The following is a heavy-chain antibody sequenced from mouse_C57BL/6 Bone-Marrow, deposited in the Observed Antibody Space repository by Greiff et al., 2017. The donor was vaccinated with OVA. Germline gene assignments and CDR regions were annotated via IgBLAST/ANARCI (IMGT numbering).Heavy chain of an antibody. V-gene: IGHV1-82*01. CDR2: IYPGDGDT. CDR3: ARSNWDEDYAMDD. CDR1: GYAFSSSW. Sequence: QVQLKESGPELVKPGASVKISCKASGYAFSSSWMNWVKQRPGKGLEWIGRIYPGDGDTNYNGKFKGKATLTADKSSSTAYMQLSSLTSEDSAVYFCARSNWDEDYAMDDWGQGTSVTVSS. D-gene: IGHD4-1*01. J-gene: IGHJ4*01.